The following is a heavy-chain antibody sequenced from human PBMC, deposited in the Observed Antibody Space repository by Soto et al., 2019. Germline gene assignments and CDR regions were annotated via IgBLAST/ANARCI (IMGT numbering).Heavy chain of an antibody. CDR3: ARDLVAMNDDYFDY. V-gene: IGHV1-69*13. CDR2: IIPIFGTA. J-gene: IGHJ4*02. CDR1: GGTFSSYA. D-gene: IGHD5-12*01. Sequence: SVKVSCKASGGTFSSYAISWVRQAPGQGLEWMGGIIPIFGTANYAQKFQGRVTITADESTSTAYMELSSLRSDDTAVYYCARDLVAMNDDYFDYWGQGTLVTVSS.